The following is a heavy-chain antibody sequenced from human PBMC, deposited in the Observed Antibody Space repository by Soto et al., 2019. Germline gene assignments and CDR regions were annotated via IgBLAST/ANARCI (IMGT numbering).Heavy chain of an antibody. J-gene: IGHJ6*02. V-gene: IGHV3-33*01. Sequence: QVQVVESGGGVVQPGRSLRLSCAASGFTNYDMPWVRQSAGKGLEWVAVIWSDGSNKYYADSVKGRFTISRDSSKNTLYLQMNSLRAEDTAVYYCVRESGAFGAIMDVWGQGTTVTVSS. CDR2: IWSDGSNK. CDR1: GFTNYD. CDR3: VRESGAFGAIMDV. D-gene: IGHD3-3*01.